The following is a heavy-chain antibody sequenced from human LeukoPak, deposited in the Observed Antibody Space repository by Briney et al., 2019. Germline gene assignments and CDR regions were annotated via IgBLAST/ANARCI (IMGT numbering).Heavy chain of an antibody. V-gene: IGHV4-34*01. Sequence: PSETLSLTCAVYGGSFSGYYWSWIRQPPGKGLEWIGEINHSGSTNYNPSLKSRVTISVDTSKNQFSLKLSSVTAADTAVYYCAGGPILTIAARPALDYWGQRTLVTVSS. CDR2: INHSGST. D-gene: IGHD6-6*01. CDR3: AGGPILTIAARPALDY. J-gene: IGHJ4*02. CDR1: GGSFSGYY.